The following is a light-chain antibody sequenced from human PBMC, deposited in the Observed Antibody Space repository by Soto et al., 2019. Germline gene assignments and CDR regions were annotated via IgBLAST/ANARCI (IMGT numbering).Light chain of an antibody. CDR3: QQSYSTPRT. CDR2: AAS. J-gene: IGKJ1*01. V-gene: IGKV1-39*01. CDR1: QSISCY. Sequence: DIQLTQSPSSLSASVGQTVTITCRSSQSISCYLNWYQQKPGKAPNLLIYAASSLQSGVPSRCIGSGSGTEFTLTISSLQPEDCATFYCQQSYSTPRTFGQGTKGDIK.